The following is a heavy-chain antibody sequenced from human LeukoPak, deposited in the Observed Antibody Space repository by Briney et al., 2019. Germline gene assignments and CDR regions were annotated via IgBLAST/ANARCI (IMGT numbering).Heavy chain of an antibody. V-gene: IGHV3-7*01. CDR2: INEDGSVK. D-gene: IGHD3-10*01. CDR1: GFTFTSYW. Sequence: PGGSLRLSCAASGFTFTSYWMTWVRQAPGKGLGWLTNINEDGSVKHYVDSVRGRFTISRDNAKNSLYLQMNSLRAEDTAVYYCARDSPEGGYYGSGTYYFGYYYYMDVWGKGTTVTISS. J-gene: IGHJ6*03. CDR3: ARDSPEGGYYGSGTYYFGYYYYMDV.